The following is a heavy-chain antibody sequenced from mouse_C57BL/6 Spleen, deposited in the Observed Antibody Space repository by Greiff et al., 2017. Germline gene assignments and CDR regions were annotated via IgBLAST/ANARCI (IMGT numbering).Heavy chain of an antibody. CDR2: IHPSDSDT. CDR3: AIPLWGAWFAY. Sequence: QVQLQQPGAELVRPGSSVKLSCKASGYTFTSYWMHWVKQRPIPGLEWIGRIHPSDSDTNYNQKFKGKATLTVDKSSSTAYMQLSSLTSEDSAVYYCAIPLWGAWFAYWGQGTLVTVSA. CDR1: GYTFTSYW. D-gene: IGHD1-1*02. J-gene: IGHJ3*01. V-gene: IGHV1-74*01.